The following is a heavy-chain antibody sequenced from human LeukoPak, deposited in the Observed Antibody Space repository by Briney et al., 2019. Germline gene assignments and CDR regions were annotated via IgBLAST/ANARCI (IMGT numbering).Heavy chain of an antibody. D-gene: IGHD5/OR15-5a*01. CDR3: ARGLGYFDY. V-gene: IGHV3-30-3*01. J-gene: IGHJ4*02. CDR1: GFTFSSYA. Sequence: PGRSLRLSCAASGFTFSSYAMHWVRQAPGKGLEWVAVISYDGSNKNYADSVKGRFTISRDNSKNTLYLQMNSLRAEDTAVYYCARGLGYFDYWGQGTLVTVSS. CDR2: ISYDGSNK.